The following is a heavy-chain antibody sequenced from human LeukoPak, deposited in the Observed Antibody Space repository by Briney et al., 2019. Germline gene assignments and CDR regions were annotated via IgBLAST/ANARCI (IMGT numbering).Heavy chain of an antibody. V-gene: IGHV4-59*08. Sequence: PSETLSLTCTVSGGSISSYYWSWIRQPPGKGLEWIGYIYYSGSTNYNPSLKSRVTISVDTSKNQFSLKLSSVTAADTAVYYCASLIVGAAADWYFDLWGRGTLVTVSS. CDR2: IYYSGST. D-gene: IGHD1-26*01. J-gene: IGHJ2*01. CDR3: ASLIVGAAADWYFDL. CDR1: GGSISSYY.